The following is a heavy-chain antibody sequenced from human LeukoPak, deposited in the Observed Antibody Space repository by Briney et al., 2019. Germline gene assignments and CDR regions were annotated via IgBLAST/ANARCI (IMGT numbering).Heavy chain of an antibody. D-gene: IGHD3-10*01. CDR2: ISPLSGNT. CDR3: ARTYYGSGTYYTF. CDR1: GYSFIRYG. Sequence: ASVKVSCKASGYSFIRYGVSWVRQGPGQGLEWMGWISPLSGNTNSAQKFQGRVTMTTDTSTSTANMELKNIRADDTAVYYYARTYYGSGTYYTFWGQGTPVTVSS. J-gene: IGHJ4*02. V-gene: IGHV1-18*04.